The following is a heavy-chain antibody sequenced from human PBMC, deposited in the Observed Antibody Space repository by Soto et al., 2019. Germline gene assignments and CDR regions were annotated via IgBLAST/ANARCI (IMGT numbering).Heavy chain of an antibody. CDR3: ARARGYCSSTSCYVLDY. V-gene: IGHV3-33*01. D-gene: IGHD2-2*01. Sequence: GGSLRLSCAASGFTFSSYGMHWVRQAPGKGLEWVAVIWYGGSNKYYADSVKGRFTISRDNSKNTLYLQMNSLRAEDTAVYYCARARGYCSSTSCYVLDYWGQGTLVTVSS. CDR2: IWYGGSNK. CDR1: GFTFSSYG. J-gene: IGHJ4*02.